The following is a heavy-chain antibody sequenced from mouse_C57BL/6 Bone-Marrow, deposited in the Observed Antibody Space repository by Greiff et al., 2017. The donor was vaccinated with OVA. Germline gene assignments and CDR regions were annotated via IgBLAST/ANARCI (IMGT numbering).Heavy chain of an antibody. CDR3: AGGIYYDYGGGFAD. CDR1: GYSITSGYY. J-gene: IGHJ3*01. D-gene: IGHD2-4*01. Sequence: ESGPGLVKPSQSLSLTCSVTGYSITSGYYWNWIRQFPGNKLEWMGYISYDGSNNYNPSLKNRISITRDTSKNQFFLKLNSLTTEDTATYYCAGGIYYDYGGGFADWGQGTLVTVSA. CDR2: ISYDGSN. V-gene: IGHV3-6*01.